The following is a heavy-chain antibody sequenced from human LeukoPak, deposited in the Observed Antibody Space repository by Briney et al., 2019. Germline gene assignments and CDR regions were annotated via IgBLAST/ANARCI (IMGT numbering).Heavy chain of an antibody. D-gene: IGHD5-24*01. CDR1: GFTFSSYW. CDR2: INQDGSEN. Sequence: QPGGSLRLSCAASGFTFSSYWMSWVRQAPGKGLEWVANINQDGSENYYVASVKGRFTISRDNAKNSLYLQMNSLRAEDTAVYYCARMGDGYNNFDYWGQGTLVTVSS. V-gene: IGHV3-7*01. J-gene: IGHJ4*02. CDR3: ARMGDGYNNFDY.